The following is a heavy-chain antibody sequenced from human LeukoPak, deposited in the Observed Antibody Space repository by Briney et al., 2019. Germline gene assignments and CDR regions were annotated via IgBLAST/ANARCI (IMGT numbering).Heavy chain of an antibody. J-gene: IGHJ4*02. D-gene: IGHD3-22*01. CDR3: ARDGDSSGYGDY. CDR2: ISSSGRNT. Sequence: GGSLRLSCAASGFTFSSYEMNWVRQAPGKGLEWVSDISSSGRNTYYADSVKGRFTISRDNAKNSLYLQMNSLRAEDTAVYYCARDGDSSGYGDYWGQGTLVTVSS. V-gene: IGHV3-48*03. CDR1: GFTFSSYE.